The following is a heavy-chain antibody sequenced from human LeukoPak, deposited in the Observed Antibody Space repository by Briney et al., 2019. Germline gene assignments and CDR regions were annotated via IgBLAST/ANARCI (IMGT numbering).Heavy chain of an antibody. Sequence: GGSLRLSCAASGFTFDDYAMHWVRQAPGKGLEWVAVISYDGSNKYYADSVKGRFTISRDNSKNTLYLQMNSLRAEDTAVYYCAKSARRFLEWLFMDVWGQGTTVTVSS. CDR2: ISYDGSNK. CDR1: GFTFDDYA. J-gene: IGHJ6*02. CDR3: AKSARRFLEWLFMDV. D-gene: IGHD3-3*01. V-gene: IGHV3-30*18.